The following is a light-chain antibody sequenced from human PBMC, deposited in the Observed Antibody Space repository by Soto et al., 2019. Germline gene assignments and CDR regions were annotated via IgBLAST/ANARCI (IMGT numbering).Light chain of an antibody. CDR3: CSYAGSSTVV. CDR2: EGS. V-gene: IGLV2-23*01. CDR1: SSDVGSYNL. Sequence: QSVLTQPASGSGSPGQSITISCTGTSSDVGSYNLVSWYQQHPGKAPKLMIYEGSKRPSGVSNRFSGSKSGNTASLTISGLQAEDEADYYCCSYAGSSTVVFVGGTKLTVL. J-gene: IGLJ2*01.